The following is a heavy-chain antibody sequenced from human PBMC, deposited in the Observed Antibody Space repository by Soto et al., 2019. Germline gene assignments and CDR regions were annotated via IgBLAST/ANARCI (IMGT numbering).Heavy chain of an antibody. V-gene: IGHV4-39*07. J-gene: IGHJ4*02. CDR1: GGSISSSSYY. D-gene: IGHD6-19*01. Sequence: SETLSLTCTVSGGSISSSSYYWGWIRQPPGKGLEWIASIYYSGSTYYNPSLKSRVTMSVDTSRNQISLNLNSVTAADTAVYYCTRVADGGLFDYWGQGTLVTVSS. CDR2: IYYSGST. CDR3: TRVADGGLFDY.